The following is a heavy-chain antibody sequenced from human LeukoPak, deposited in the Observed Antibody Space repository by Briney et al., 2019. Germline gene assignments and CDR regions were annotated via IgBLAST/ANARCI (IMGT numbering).Heavy chain of an antibody. Sequence: SETLSLTCAVYGGSFSGYHWSWIRQPPGKGLEWIGEINHSGSTNYNPSLKGRVTISVDTSKNQFSLKLSSVTAADTAVYYCARVDGSGSYCRYWGQGTLVTVSS. J-gene: IGHJ4*02. CDR1: GGSFSGYH. V-gene: IGHV4-34*01. CDR3: ARVDGSGSYCRY. CDR2: INHSGST. D-gene: IGHD3-10*01.